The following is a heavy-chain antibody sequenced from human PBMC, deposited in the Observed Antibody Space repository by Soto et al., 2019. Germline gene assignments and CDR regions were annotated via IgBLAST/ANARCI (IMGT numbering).Heavy chain of an antibody. D-gene: IGHD3-10*01. CDR2: ISSSSSYI. Sequence: EVQLVESGGGLVKPGGSLRLSCAASGFTFSSYSMNWVRQAPGKGLEWVSSISSSSSYIYYADSVKGRFTISRDNAKNSLYLQRNSLRVEDTALYYFAKDRGGDLKAFDNWGQGTMVTVSS. J-gene: IGHJ3*02. CDR3: AKDRGGDLKAFDN. V-gene: IGHV3-21*01. CDR1: GFTFSSYS.